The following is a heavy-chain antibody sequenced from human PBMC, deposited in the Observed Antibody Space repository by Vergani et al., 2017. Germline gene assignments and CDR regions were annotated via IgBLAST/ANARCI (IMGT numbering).Heavy chain of an antibody. V-gene: IGHV4-39*07. Sequence: QLQLQESGPGLVKPSETLSLTCTVSGGSISSSSYYWGWIRQPPGKGLEWIGSIYYSESTYYNPSLKSRVTISVDTSKNQFSLKLSSVTAADTAVYYCAREAPNYYGSRRLFDYWGQGTLVTVSS. J-gene: IGHJ4*02. CDR2: IYYSEST. CDR1: GGSISSSSYY. CDR3: AREAPNYYGSRRLFDY. D-gene: IGHD3-10*01.